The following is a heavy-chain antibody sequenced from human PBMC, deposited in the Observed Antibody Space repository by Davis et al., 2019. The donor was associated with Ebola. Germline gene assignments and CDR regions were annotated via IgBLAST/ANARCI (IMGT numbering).Heavy chain of an antibody. CDR3: AKSWADYGSNSGAFDI. J-gene: IGHJ3*02. V-gene: IGHV3-48*04. D-gene: IGHD4-23*01. CDR1: GFTFSSYS. CDR2: ISSSSSTI. Sequence: GGSLRLSCAASGFTFSSYSMNWVRQAPGKGLEWVSYISSSSSTIYYADSAKGRFTISRDNAKNSLFLQMNSLKAEDTALYYCAKSWADYGSNSGAFDIWGRGTMVTVSS.